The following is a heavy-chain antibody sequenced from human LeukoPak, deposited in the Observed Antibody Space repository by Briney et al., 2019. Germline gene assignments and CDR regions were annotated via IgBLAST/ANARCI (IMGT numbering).Heavy chain of an antibody. J-gene: IGHJ5*02. CDR3: ARMYYYDSSGEWFDP. D-gene: IGHD3-22*01. Sequence: SETLSLTCAVYGGSFSGYYWSWIRQPPGKGLEWIGEINHSGSTNYNPSLKSRVTISVDTSKNQFSLKLSSVTAADTAVYYCARMYYYDSSGEWFDPWGQGTLVTVSS. V-gene: IGHV4-34*01. CDR1: GGSFSGYY. CDR2: INHSGST.